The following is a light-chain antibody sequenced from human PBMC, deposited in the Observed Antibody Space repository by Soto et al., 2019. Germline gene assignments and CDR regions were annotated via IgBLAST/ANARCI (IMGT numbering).Light chain of an antibody. J-gene: IGKJ1*01. CDR1: QSIGSL. CDR3: QQYDSYPWT. CDR2: AAS. V-gene: IGKV1-5*01. Sequence: GDRVTITCRASQSIGSLLAWYQQKPGRAPKLLIYAASSLESGVPSRFSGSGSGTEFTHTISSLQPDDFATYYCQQYDSYPWTFGQGTKVDTK.